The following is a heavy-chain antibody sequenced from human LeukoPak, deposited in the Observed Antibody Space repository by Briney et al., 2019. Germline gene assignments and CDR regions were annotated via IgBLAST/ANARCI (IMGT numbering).Heavy chain of an antibody. J-gene: IGHJ4*02. D-gene: IGHD1-26*01. CDR3: ARDRGSTEFDY. V-gene: IGHV3-74*01. CDR1: GFTFSRNW. Sequence: PGGSLRLSCAASGFTFSRNWMHWVRQAPGKGLVWVSRINSDGSSTSYADSVKGRFTISRDNAKNTLYLQMNSLRAEDTAVYYCARDRGSTEFDYWGQGTLVTVSS. CDR2: INSDGSST.